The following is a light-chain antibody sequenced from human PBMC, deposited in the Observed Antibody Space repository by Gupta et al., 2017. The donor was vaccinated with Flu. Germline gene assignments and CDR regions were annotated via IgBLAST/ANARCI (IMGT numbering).Light chain of an antibody. Sequence: DIVMTQPPDSLAVSLGERATINCKSSQNVLYVSNNKSYLAWYQQKPGQPPELLINWASSRESGVPDRFSGSGSATDFSLTISSLQAEDVAVYYCQQYVSTPWTFGQGTSVEI. CDR1: QNVLYVSNNKSY. CDR3: QQYVSTPWT. CDR2: WAS. J-gene: IGKJ1*01. V-gene: IGKV4-1*01.